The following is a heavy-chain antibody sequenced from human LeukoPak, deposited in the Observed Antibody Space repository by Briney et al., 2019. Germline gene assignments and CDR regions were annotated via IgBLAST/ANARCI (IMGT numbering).Heavy chain of an antibody. Sequence: GASVKVSCKASGYTFTSYAMHWVRQAPGQRLEWMGWINAGNGNTKYSQKFQGRVTITRDTSASTAYMELSSLRSDDTAVYYCARETTWNDAAFDIWGQGTMVTVSS. D-gene: IGHD1-1*01. CDR2: INAGNGNT. CDR3: ARETTWNDAAFDI. J-gene: IGHJ3*02. V-gene: IGHV1-3*01. CDR1: GYTFTSYA.